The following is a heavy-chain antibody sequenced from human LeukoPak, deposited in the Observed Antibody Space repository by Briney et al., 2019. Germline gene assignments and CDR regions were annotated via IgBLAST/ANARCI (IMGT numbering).Heavy chain of an antibody. V-gene: IGHV1-69*13. CDR2: IIPIFGTA. J-gene: IGHJ1*01. D-gene: IGHD2-2*01. CDR3: ARETAPTYCSSTSCAEYFQH. Sequence: ASVTVSCKASGGTFSSCAISWVRQAPGQGLEWMGGIIPIFGTANYAQRFQGRVTITADESTSTAYMELSSLRSEDTAVYYCARETAPTYCSSTSCAEYFQHWGQGTLVTVSS. CDR1: GGTFSSCA.